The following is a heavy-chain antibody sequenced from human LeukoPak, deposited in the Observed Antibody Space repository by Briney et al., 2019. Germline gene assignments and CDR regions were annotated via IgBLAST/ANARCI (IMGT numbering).Heavy chain of an antibody. J-gene: IGHJ6*04. V-gene: IGHV3-53*01. CDR2: IYSGGST. D-gene: IGHD2-2*01. CDR1: GFTVSSNY. CDR3: ARARVEYQLLTNYYYYGMDV. Sequence: TGGSLRLSCAASGFTVSSNYMSWVRQAPGKGLEWVSVIYSGGSTYYADSVKGRFTISRDNSKNTLYLQMNSLRAEDTAVYYCARARVEYQLLTNYYYYGMDVWGKGTTVTVSS.